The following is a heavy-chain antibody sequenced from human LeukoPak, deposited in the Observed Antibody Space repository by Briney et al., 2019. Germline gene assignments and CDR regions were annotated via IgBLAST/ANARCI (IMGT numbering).Heavy chain of an antibody. CDR1: GFTFSSYW. J-gene: IGHJ4*02. CDR3: GRDLIGTAASWDS. CDR2: IDSDGSTT. Sequence: PGGSLRLSCAASGFTFSSYWMHWVRQAPGEGLVWVSRIDSDGSTTSYADSVKGRFTISRDNSKNTLYLQMNSLRVEDTAVYYCGRDLIGTAASWDSWGQGTLVTVSS. V-gene: IGHV3-74*01. D-gene: IGHD6-25*01.